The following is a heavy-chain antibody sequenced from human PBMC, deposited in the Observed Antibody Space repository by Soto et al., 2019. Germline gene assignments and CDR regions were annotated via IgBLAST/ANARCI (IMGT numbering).Heavy chain of an antibody. CDR1: GDFISSGGYY. CDR3: ARTDSSGYYFVY. CDR2: IYSSGTS. Sequence: QVQLQESGPGLVKPSQTLSLTCTVSGDFISSGGYYWSWIRQLPGKDLEWIGYIYSSGTSYYNPSLKSRHTISVDTSKNQFCLNLSSVTAADTAVYYCARTDSSGYYFVYWGQGTLVTVFS. D-gene: IGHD3-22*01. J-gene: IGHJ4*02. V-gene: IGHV4-31*03.